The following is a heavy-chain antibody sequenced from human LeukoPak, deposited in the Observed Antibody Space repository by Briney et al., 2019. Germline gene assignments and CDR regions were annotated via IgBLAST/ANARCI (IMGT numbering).Heavy chain of an antibody. CDR3: ARRSRYFDY. J-gene: IGHJ4*02. CDR2: ISSSGNNI. CDR1: GFTFSSYE. Sequence: PGGSLRLSCAASGFTFSSYEMNWVRQAPGKGLEWVSYISSSGNNIYHADSVKGRFTISRDNAKNSLYLQMNSLRAEDTAVYYCARRSRYFDYWGQGTLVTVSS. D-gene: IGHD6-6*01. V-gene: IGHV3-48*03.